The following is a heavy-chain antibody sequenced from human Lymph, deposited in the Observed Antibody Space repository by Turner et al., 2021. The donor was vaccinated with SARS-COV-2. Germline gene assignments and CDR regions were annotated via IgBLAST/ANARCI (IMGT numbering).Heavy chain of an antibody. V-gene: IGHV4-59*08. J-gene: IGHJ4*02. CDR2: IYYSGST. CDR1: GGSISSYY. CDR3: ARGFDY. Sequence: VQLQESGPGLVKPSETLSLTCTVSGGSISSYYWSWIRQPPGKGLEWIGYIYYSGSTNDNPSLKRRVTISVDTSKNQFSLRLSSVTAADTAVYYCARGFDYWGQGTLVTVSS.